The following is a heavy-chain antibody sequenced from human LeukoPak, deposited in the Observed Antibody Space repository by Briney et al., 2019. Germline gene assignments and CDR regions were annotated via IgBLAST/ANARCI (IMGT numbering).Heavy chain of an antibody. Sequence: ASVKVSCKVSGYTLTELSMHWVRQAPGKGLEWMGGFDPEDGETIYAQKFQGRVTMTEDTSTDTAYMELSSLRSDDTAVYYCARVTVGVATRGLLNVVGGLQDLDHWGQGTLVTVSS. D-gene: IGHD2-15*01. V-gene: IGHV1-24*01. CDR1: GYTLTELS. CDR3: ARVTVGVATRGLLNVVGGLQDLDH. J-gene: IGHJ4*02. CDR2: FDPEDGET.